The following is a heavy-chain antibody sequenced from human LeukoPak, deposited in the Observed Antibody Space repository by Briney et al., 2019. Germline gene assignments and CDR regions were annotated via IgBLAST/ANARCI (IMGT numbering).Heavy chain of an antibody. J-gene: IGHJ4*02. CDR1: GGSTSSYY. V-gene: IGHV4-34*01. CDR2: INHSGST. Sequence: SETLSLTCSVSGGSTSSYYWSWIRQPPGKGLEWIGEINHSGSTNYNPSLKSRVTISVDTSKNQFSLKLSSVTAADTAVYYCARGNLVATLYFDYWGQGALVTVSS. D-gene: IGHD5-12*01. CDR3: ARGNLVATLYFDY.